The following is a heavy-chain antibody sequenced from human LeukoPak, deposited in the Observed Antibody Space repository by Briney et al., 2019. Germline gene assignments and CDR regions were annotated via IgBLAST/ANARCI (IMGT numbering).Heavy chain of an antibody. CDR1: GFTVSSNY. CDR3: ARDMGNPY. J-gene: IGHJ4*02. D-gene: IGHD7-27*01. V-gene: IGHV3-53*01. Sequence: GGSLRHSCAASGFTVSSNYMSWVRQAPGKGLEGVSVIYSGGSTYYADSVKGRFTISRDNSKNTLYLQMNSLRAEDTAVYYCARDMGNPYWGQGTLVTVSS. CDR2: IYSGGST.